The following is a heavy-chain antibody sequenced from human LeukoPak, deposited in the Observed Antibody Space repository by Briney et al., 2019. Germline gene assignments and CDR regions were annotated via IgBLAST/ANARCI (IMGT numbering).Heavy chain of an antibody. CDR3: ARGRRCGSGRGAGAFDI. CDR1: GGSFSGYY. J-gene: IGHJ3*02. CDR2: INHSGST. Sequence: SGTLSLTCAVYGGSFSGYYWSWIRQPPGKGLEWIGEINHSGSTNYNPSLKSRVTISVDTSKNQFSLKLSSVTAADTAVYYCARGRRCGSGRGAGAFDIWGQGTMVTVSS. D-gene: IGHD3-10*01. V-gene: IGHV4-34*01.